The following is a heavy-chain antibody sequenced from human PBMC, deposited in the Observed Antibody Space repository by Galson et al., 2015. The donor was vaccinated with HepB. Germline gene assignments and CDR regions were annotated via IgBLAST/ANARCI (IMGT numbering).Heavy chain of an antibody. Sequence: QSGAAVKKPGESLKLSCQGSGYSFTSYWIGWVRQIPGKGMEWMGIIYPGDSDTRYSPSFQGQVTISADKSISTAYLQWSSLKASDTAMYYCARLGQYCSSTSCTEYYYGMDVWGQGTTVTVSS. V-gene: IGHV5-51*01. J-gene: IGHJ6*02. CDR2: IYPGDSDT. CDR1: GYSFTSYW. D-gene: IGHD2-2*01. CDR3: ARLGQYCSSTSCTEYYYGMDV.